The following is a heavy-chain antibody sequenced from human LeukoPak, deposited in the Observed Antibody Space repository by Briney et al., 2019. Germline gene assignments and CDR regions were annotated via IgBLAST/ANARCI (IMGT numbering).Heavy chain of an antibody. CDR1: GFTVSSNY. J-gene: IGHJ3*02. V-gene: IGHV3-53*01. Sequence: GGSLRLSCTASGFTVSSNYMSWVRQAPGKGLEWVSVIRSDGSTNHADSVEGRFTISRDNSKNTLYLQMNNLRAEDTAMYYCAREMYSGMYNDAFDIWGQGTKVTVSS. D-gene: IGHD1-26*01. CDR2: IRSDGST. CDR3: AREMYSGMYNDAFDI.